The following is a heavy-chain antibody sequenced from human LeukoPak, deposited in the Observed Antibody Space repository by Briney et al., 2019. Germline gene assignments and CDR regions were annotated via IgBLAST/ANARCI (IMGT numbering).Heavy chain of an antibody. Sequence: SETLSLTCTVSGGSISSYYWTWIRQPPGKGLEWIGYIYYSGSTNYNPSLRSRVTISVDTSKNQFSLKLSSVTAADTAVYYCARDRGYNYGYLRGWYFDLWGRGTLVTVSS. CDR2: IYYSGST. D-gene: IGHD5-18*01. V-gene: IGHV4-59*01. CDR1: GGSISSYY. CDR3: ARDRGYNYGYLRGWYFDL. J-gene: IGHJ2*01.